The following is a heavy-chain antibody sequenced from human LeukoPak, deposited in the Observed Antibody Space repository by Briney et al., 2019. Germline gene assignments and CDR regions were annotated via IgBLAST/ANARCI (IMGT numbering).Heavy chain of an antibody. CDR3: ARHARDWWLLPLDY. CDR1: GYSISSSSYY. D-gene: IGHD2-15*01. Sequence: SETLSLTCAVSGYSISSSSYYWGWIRQPPGKGLEWIGSIYYSGSTYYNPSLKSRVTISVDTSKNQFSLKLSSVTAADTAVYYCARHARDWWLLPLDYWGQGTLVTVSS. CDR2: IYYSGST. V-gene: IGHV4-39*01. J-gene: IGHJ4*02.